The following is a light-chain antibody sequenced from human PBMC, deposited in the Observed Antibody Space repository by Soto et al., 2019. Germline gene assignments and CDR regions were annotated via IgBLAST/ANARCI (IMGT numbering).Light chain of an antibody. Sequence: EIVLTQSPGTLSLSPGETATLSCRASQSVRRDYLAWLQQKPGQAPRVLIYGASSRAAGIPDRFSGSGSETAFTLTISRLEAEDSAVYYCQQYGAAPRTFGQGTKVEIK. CDR1: QSVRRDY. CDR3: QQYGAAPRT. V-gene: IGKV3-20*01. CDR2: GAS. J-gene: IGKJ1*01.